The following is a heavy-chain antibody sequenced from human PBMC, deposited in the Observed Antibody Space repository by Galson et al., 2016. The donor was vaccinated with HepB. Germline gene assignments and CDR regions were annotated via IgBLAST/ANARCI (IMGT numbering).Heavy chain of an antibody. J-gene: IGHJ4*02. CDR3: AREADFYDSTDYFPPFAY. CDR1: GFTFSGYN. V-gene: IGHV3-48*03. Sequence: SLRLSCAGSGFTFSGYNMNWVRQAPGKGLEWLADISISGSTVYYADSVKGRITISRDNDKNSVYLQMDSLRDEDTAVYYCAREADFYDSTDYFPPFAYWGQGILVTVSS. D-gene: IGHD3-22*01. CDR2: ISISGSTV.